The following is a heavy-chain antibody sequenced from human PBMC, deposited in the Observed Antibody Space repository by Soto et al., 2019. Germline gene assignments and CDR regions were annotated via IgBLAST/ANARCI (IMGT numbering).Heavy chain of an antibody. J-gene: IGHJ6*02. CDR1: GGSISSSNYF. CDR2: MYYSGST. Sequence: SSETLSLTCTVSGGSISSSNYFWGWIRQPPGKGLEWIGSMYYSGSTNYNPSLKSRVTISVDTSKNQFSLKLSSVTAADTAVYYCARYKSNYYYGMDVWGQGTTVTVSS. CDR3: ARYKSNYYYGMDV. D-gene: IGHD1-20*01. V-gene: IGHV4-39*07.